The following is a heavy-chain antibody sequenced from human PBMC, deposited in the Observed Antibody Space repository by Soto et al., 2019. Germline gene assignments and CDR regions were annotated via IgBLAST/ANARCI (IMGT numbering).Heavy chain of an antibody. CDR3: ARHYDFWSGYYNYYGMDV. CDR1: GYSFTSYW. V-gene: IGHV5-51*01. D-gene: IGHD3-3*01. Sequence: PGESLKISCKGSGYSFTSYWIGWVRQMPGKGLEWMGIIYPGDSGTRYSPSFQGQVTISADKSISTAYLQWSSLKASDTAMYYCARHYDFWSGYYNYYGMDVWGQGTTVTVSS. J-gene: IGHJ6*02. CDR2: IYPGDSGT.